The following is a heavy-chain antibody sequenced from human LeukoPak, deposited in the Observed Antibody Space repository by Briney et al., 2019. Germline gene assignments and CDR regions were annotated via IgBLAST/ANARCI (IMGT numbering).Heavy chain of an antibody. J-gene: IGHJ4*02. Sequence: GGSLRLSCAASGFTFSTYAMSWVRQAPGKGLEWVSAISGSTGRTYYADSVKGRFTISRDNSKNTLYLQMNNLRAEDTAVYYCAPRVVGSAPFDYWGQGTLVTVSS. CDR3: APRVVGSAPFDY. D-gene: IGHD2-15*01. V-gene: IGHV3-23*01. CDR1: GFTFSTYA. CDR2: ISGSTGRT.